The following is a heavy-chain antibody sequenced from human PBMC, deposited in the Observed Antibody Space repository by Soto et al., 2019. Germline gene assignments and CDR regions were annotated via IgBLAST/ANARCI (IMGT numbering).Heavy chain of an antibody. D-gene: IGHD2-15*01. V-gene: IGHV1-46*03. CDR3: ARDCSGGSCYSNFDY. CDR2: INPSGGST. Sequence: ASVKVSCKASGYTFTIYYMHWVRQAPGQGLEWMGIINPSGGSTSYAQKFQGRVTMTRDTSTSTVYMELSSLRSEDTAVYYCARDCSGGSCYSNFDYWGQGSLVTVSS. CDR1: GYTFTIYY. J-gene: IGHJ4*02.